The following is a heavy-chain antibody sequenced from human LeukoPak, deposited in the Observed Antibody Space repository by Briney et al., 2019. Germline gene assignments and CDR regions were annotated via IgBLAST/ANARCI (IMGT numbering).Heavy chain of an antibody. D-gene: IGHD3-16*01. CDR2: IIPIFGTA. CDR1: GGTFSSYA. V-gene: IGHV1-69*06. CDR3: ARGTFATPFSWFDP. Sequence: SVKVSCKASGGTFSSYAISWVRQAPGQGLEWMGGIIPIFGTANYAQKFQGRVTITADKSTSTAYMELSSLRSEDTAVYYCARGTFATPFSWFDPWGQGTLVTVSS. J-gene: IGHJ5*02.